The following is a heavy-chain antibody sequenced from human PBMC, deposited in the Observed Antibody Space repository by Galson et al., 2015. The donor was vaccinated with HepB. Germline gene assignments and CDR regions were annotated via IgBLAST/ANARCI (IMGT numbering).Heavy chain of an antibody. CDR1: GFTFSSYA. Sequence: SLRLSCAASGFTFSSYAMSWVRQAPGKGLEWVSAISGSGGSTYYAGSVKGRFTISRDNSKNTLYLQMNSLRAEDTAVYYCAKVPTTVVTPEYFQHWGQGTLVTVSS. D-gene: IGHD4-23*01. CDR3: AKVPTTVVTPEYFQH. V-gene: IGHV3-23*01. J-gene: IGHJ1*01. CDR2: ISGSGGST.